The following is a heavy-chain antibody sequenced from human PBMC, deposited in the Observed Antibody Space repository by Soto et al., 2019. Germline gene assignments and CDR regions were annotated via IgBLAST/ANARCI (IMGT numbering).Heavy chain of an antibody. D-gene: IGHD2-21*02. V-gene: IGHV1-18*01. CDR3: ARYCAGNACYSRHYYAMDV. Sequence: QVQLVQSAGEVKKPGASAIVSCQASGDTFRNYIITWLRQAPGQGLEWMGWISPYNGNTNYARQFRGRVTLTTDTSTSAAYLELRNLGSDDAATYYCARYCAGNACYSRHYYAMDVWGQGTTVSVSS. CDR2: ISPYNGNT. CDR1: GDTFRNYI. J-gene: IGHJ6*02.